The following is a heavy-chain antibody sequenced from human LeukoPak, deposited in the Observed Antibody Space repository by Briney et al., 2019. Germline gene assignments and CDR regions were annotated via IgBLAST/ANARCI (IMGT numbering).Heavy chain of an antibody. Sequence: GGSLRLSCAASGFTFSHYGMSWVRQAPGKGLEWVSAISVSGGSTYYADSVKGRFTISRDNSKSTLYLQMNSLRAEDTAVYYCARDRCSSTSCYGDYYYYYMDVWGKGTTVTVSS. J-gene: IGHJ6*03. CDR2: ISVSGGST. D-gene: IGHD2-2*01. CDR3: ARDRCSSTSCYGDYYYYYMDV. V-gene: IGHV3-23*01. CDR1: GFTFSHYG.